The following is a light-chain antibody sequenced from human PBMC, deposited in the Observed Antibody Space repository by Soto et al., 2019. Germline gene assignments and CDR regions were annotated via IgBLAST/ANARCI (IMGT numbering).Light chain of an antibody. CDR3: QQRSSNWPPVT. CDR1: QSVSSY. J-gene: IGKJ5*01. Sequence: EIVLTQSPATLSLSPGERATLSCRASQSVSSYLAWYQQKPGQAPRLLIYDASNRATGIPARFSGSGSGTDFTLPLSSLEPEDFAVHYCQQRSSNWPPVTFGQGTRLEIK. CDR2: DAS. V-gene: IGKV3-11*01.